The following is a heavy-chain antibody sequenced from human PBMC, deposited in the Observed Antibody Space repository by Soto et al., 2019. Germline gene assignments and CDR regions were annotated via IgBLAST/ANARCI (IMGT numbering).Heavy chain of an antibody. CDR2: VHYSGTT. CDR1: GASVSISTYY. Sequence: QMQLQESGPGLMKPSETLSLSCTVSGASVSISTYYWGWIRQPPGKGLEWIGTVHYSGTTHYTPSLKSRVTISVDTSKNQFSLKLSSVTAADTAVYYCASQVKTFYYGSCGYYPDYWGQGALVTVSS. D-gene: IGHD3-22*01. CDR3: ASQVKTFYYGSCGYYPDY. J-gene: IGHJ4*02. V-gene: IGHV4-39*01.